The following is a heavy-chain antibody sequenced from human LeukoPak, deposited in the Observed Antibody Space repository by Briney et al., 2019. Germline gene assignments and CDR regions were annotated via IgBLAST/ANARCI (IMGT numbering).Heavy chain of an antibody. J-gene: IGHJ4*02. CDR3: ATNTYSSY. D-gene: IGHD3-22*01. CDR2: IKRDGTEK. Sequence: GGSLRLSCAASGFTFSIYWMSWVRQAPGKGLEWVATIKRDGTEKFYVDPVKGRFTISRDNAKNSLYLQMNSLKTEDTAVYYCATNTYSSYWGQGTLVTVSS. V-gene: IGHV3-7*03. CDR1: GFTFSIYW.